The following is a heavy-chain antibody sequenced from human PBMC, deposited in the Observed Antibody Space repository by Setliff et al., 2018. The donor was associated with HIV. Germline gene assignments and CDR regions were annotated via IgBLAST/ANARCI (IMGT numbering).Heavy chain of an antibody. V-gene: IGHV1-69*05. D-gene: IGHD2-21*02. Sequence: SVKVSCKASGGTFSSYAISWVRQAPGQGLEWMGGIIPIFGTANYAQKFQGRVTITTDESTSTAYMELSSLRSEDTAVYYCASIAYCGGDCYIGYFDYWGQGTLVTVSS. CDR1: GGTFSSYA. J-gene: IGHJ4*02. CDR2: IIPIFGTA. CDR3: ASIAYCGGDCYIGYFDY.